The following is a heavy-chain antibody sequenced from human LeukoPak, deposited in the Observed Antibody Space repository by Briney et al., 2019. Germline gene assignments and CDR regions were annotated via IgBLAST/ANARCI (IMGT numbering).Heavy chain of an antibody. D-gene: IGHD3-10*01. V-gene: IGHV4-61*02. CDR1: GGSISSSNYY. CDR2: IYTSGRT. Sequence: SETLSLTCTVSGGSISSSNYYWSWIRQPAGKGLEWIGRIYTSGRTNYNPSLKSRVTMSADTSKNQFSLRVSSVTAADTAVYYCARAGRYYASGTMYYFDYWGQGTLVTVSS. CDR3: ARAGRYYASGTMYYFDY. J-gene: IGHJ4*02.